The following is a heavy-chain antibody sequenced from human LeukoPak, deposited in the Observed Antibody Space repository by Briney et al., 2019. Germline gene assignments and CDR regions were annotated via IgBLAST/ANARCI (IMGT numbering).Heavy chain of an antibody. CDR2: IRSKTDGGTT. CDR3: TTGHY. Sequence: GGSLRLSCAASGFTFSSYGMHWVRQAPGKGLEWVGRIRSKTDGGTTDYAAPVKGRFTFSRDDSKNTLYMEMNSLKTEDTAVYYCTTGHYWGQGTLVTVSS. CDR1: GFTFSSYG. V-gene: IGHV3-15*01. J-gene: IGHJ4*02.